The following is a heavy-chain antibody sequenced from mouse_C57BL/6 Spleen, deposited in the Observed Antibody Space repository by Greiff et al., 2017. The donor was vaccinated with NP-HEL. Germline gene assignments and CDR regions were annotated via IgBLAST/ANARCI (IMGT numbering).Heavy chain of an antibody. CDR3: ARTSGSSLAWFAY. D-gene: IGHD1-1*01. Sequence: EVQVVESGGGLVKPGGSLKLSCAASGFTFSDYGMHWVRQAPEKGLEWVAYISSGSSTIYYADTVKGRFTISRDNAKNTLFLQMTSLRSEDTAMYYCARTSGSSLAWFAYWGQGTLVTVSA. J-gene: IGHJ3*01. V-gene: IGHV5-17*01. CDR2: ISSGSSTI. CDR1: GFTFSDYG.